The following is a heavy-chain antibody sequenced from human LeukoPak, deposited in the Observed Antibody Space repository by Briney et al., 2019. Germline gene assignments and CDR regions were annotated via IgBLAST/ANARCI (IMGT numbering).Heavy chain of an antibody. CDR2: ISRSGSTI. CDR3: ATIGSAYGYGAFDI. J-gene: IGHJ3*02. D-gene: IGHD5-12*01. V-gene: IGHV3-48*03. Sequence: AGSLRLSCAASGFTFSSVEMNWVRQAPAKGLERVSYISRSGSTIYYADSVKGRFTISRDNAKNSLYLQMNSLRAEDTAVYYCATIGSAYGYGAFDIWGQGTLVTVSS. CDR1: GFTFSSVE.